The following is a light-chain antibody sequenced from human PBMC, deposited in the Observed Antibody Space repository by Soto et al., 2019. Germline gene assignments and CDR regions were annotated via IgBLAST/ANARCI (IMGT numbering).Light chain of an antibody. Sequence: IQMTQSPSTLSASVGDRGTFSCRASQSVRNSLAWYQQKPGRAPKLLISDASSLQSRVPSRFSGSGSGTDFTLTISVLHPDDFATYYCQQYYSHSPSTFGRGIKVEV. CDR3: QQYYSHSPST. V-gene: IGKV1-5*01. CDR2: DAS. J-gene: IGKJ1*01. CDR1: QSVRNS.